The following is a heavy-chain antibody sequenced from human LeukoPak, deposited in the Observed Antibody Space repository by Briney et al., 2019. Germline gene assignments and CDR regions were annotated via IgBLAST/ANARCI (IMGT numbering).Heavy chain of an antibody. V-gene: IGHV1-3*03. CDR1: GYTFTGYY. D-gene: IGHD5-18*01. J-gene: IGHJ6*03. CDR2: INAGNGNT. CDR3: ARGGYSYGPDINYYYYYMDV. Sequence: ASVKVSCKAPGYTFTGYYMHWVRQAPGQRLEWMGWINAGNGNTKYSQEFQGRVTITRDTSASTAYMELSSLRSEDMAVYYCARGGYSYGPDINYYYYYMDVWGKGTTVTVSS.